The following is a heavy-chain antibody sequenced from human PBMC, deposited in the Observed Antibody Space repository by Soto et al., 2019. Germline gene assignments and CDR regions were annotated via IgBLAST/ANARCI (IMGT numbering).Heavy chain of an antibody. V-gene: IGHV3-23*01. CDR1: GFTFSSYA. CDR3: AKATAGTWGDY. D-gene: IGHD6-13*01. CDR2: ISGSGGST. J-gene: IGHJ4*02. Sequence: GGSLRLSCAASGFTFSSYAMRCVRQAPGKGLECVSAISGSGGSTYYADSVKGRFTISRDNSKDTLYLQMNSLRAEDTAVYYCAKATAGTWGDYWGQGTLVTVSS.